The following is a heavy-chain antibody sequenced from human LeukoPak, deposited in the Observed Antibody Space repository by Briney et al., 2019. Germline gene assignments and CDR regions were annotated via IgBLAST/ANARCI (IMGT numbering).Heavy chain of an antibody. Sequence: GGSLRLSCAASGFTFSSYAMSWVRQALGKGLEWVSAISGSGGSTYYADSVKGRFTISRDNSKNTLYLQMNSLRAEDTAVYYCAKRDLRIAAAGTNYYYGMDVWGQGTTVTVS. D-gene: IGHD6-13*01. CDR2: ISGSGGST. V-gene: IGHV3-23*01. J-gene: IGHJ6*02. CDR3: AKRDLRIAAAGTNYYYGMDV. CDR1: GFTFSSYA.